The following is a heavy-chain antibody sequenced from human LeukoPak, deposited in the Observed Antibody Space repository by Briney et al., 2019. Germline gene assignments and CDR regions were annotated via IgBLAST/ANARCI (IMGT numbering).Heavy chain of an antibody. V-gene: IGHV3-23*01. J-gene: IGHJ4*02. CDR2: ISGTGAST. Sequence: GGSLRLSCAASGFTFNSYAMSWVRQAPGKGLEWVSTISGTGASTYYADSVKGRFTVSRDNSKNTLYLQMNSLTAEDTAIYYCAKVGPDLYFDYWGQGTLVTASS. CDR1: GFTFNSYA. CDR3: AKVGPDLYFDY.